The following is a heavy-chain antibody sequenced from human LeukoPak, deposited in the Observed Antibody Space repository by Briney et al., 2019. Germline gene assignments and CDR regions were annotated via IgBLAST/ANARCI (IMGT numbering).Heavy chain of an antibody. CDR1: GGSFSGYY. J-gene: IGHJ6*02. V-gene: IGHV4-34*01. CDR3: ARGHSSSWYVSYHYYYGMDV. D-gene: IGHD6-13*01. CDR2: INHSGST. Sequence: SETLSLTCAVYGGSFSGYYWSWIRQPPGKGLEWIGEINHSGSTNYNPSLKSRVTISVDTSKNQFSLKLSSVTAADTAVYYCARGHSSSWYVSYHYYYGMDVWGQGTTVTVSS.